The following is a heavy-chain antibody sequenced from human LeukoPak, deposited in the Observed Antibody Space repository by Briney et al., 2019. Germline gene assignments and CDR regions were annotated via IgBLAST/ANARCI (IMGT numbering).Heavy chain of an antibody. J-gene: IGHJ4*02. CDR1: GDSFSSNNAA. D-gene: IGHD7-27*01. Sequence: SQTLSLTCAISGDSFSSNNAAWNWIRQSPSRGLEWLGRTYFGSKWYNDYAVSVKSRISINADTSKNQFSLQLNSVTPEDTAVYYCAKGWGFDCWGQGTLVTVSS. V-gene: IGHV6-1*01. CDR2: TYFGSKWYN. CDR3: AKGWGFDC.